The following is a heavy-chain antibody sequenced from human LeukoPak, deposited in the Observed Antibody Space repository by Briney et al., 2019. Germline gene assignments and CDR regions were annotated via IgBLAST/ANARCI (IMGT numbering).Heavy chain of an antibody. CDR3: ARVVGIAAAGTPH. D-gene: IGHD6-13*01. CDR1: GFTFSSYS. Sequence: GGSLRLSCAASGFTFSSYSMNWVRQAPRKRLEWVSSISSSSSYIYYADSVKGRFTISRDNAKNSLYLQMNGLRAEDTAVYYCARVVGIAAAGTPHWGQGTLVTVSS. CDR2: ISSSSSYI. V-gene: IGHV3-21*01. J-gene: IGHJ4*02.